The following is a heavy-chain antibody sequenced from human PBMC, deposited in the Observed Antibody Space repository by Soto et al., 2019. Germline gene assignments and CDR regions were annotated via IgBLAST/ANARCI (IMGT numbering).Heavy chain of an antibody. CDR3: VKDVWDY. V-gene: IGHV3-23*01. CDR1: GFTFSGYT. J-gene: IGHJ4*02. Sequence: GGSLRLCCAASGFTFSGYTMNWVRQAPGKGLEWVAVIGNSGDGIHYADSVKGRFTISRDNSKNTLYLQMESLRAEDTAVYYCVKDVWDYWGQGVLVTVSS. CDR2: IGNSGDGI. D-gene: IGHD2-21*01.